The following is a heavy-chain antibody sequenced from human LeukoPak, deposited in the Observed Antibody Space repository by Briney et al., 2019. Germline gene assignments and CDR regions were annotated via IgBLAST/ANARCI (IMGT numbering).Heavy chain of an antibody. CDR1: GGTFSSYA. CDR2: IIPIFGTA. D-gene: IGHD6-19*01. J-gene: IGHJ6*03. CDR3: ARGRTLGRFCIAVAGCYYYYMDV. Sequence: SVKVSCKASGGTFSSYAISWVRQAPGRGLEWMGGIIPIFGTANYAQKFQGRVTITTDESTSTAYMELSSLRSEDTAVYYCARGRTLGRFCIAVAGCYYYYMDVWGKGTTVTVSS. V-gene: IGHV1-69*05.